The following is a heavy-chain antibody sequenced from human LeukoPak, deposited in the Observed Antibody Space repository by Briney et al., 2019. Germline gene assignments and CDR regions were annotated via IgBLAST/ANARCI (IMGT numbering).Heavy chain of an antibody. Sequence: SETLSLTCTVSGGSISSSSYYWGWIRQPPGKGLEWIGSIYYSGSTCYNPSLKSRVTISVDTSKNQFSLKLSSVTAADTAVYYCASGIGTYCSSTSCYILDYWGQGTLVTVSS. CDR3: ASGIGTYCSSTSCYILDY. V-gene: IGHV4-39*01. J-gene: IGHJ4*02. D-gene: IGHD2-2*02. CDR2: IYYSGST. CDR1: GGSISSSSYY.